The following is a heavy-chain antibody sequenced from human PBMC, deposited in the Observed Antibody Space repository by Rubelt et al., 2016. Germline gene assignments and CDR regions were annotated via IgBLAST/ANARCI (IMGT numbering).Heavy chain of an antibody. CDR3: ARTLWLRWVDY. CDR2: INHSGST. D-gene: IGHD5-12*01. CDR1: GGSFSGYY. V-gene: IGHV4-34*01. Sequence: QVQLQQWGAGLLKPSETLSLTCAVYGGSFSGYYWSWIRQPPGKGLEWLGEINHSGSTNYNPSLKSRGTISVDTSKNQFSPKLSSLTAADTAVYDCARTLWLRWVDYWGQGTLVTVSS. J-gene: IGHJ4*02.